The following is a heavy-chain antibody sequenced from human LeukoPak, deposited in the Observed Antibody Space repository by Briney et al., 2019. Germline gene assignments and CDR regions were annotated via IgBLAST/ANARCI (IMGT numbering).Heavy chain of an antibody. J-gene: IGHJ6*02. D-gene: IGHD3-22*01. CDR2: IDDSGVIR. V-gene: IGHV3-23*01. CDR1: GFTFKTHA. Sequence: PGGSLRLSCAASGFTFKTHAMSWVRQAPGKGLEWVSRIDDSGVIRSYADSVKGRFTISRDNSKMTLTLQMNSLRAKDTAVYYCAKRLKRNYYYHYAMDVWGQGTTVTVSS. CDR3: AKRLKRNYYYHYAMDV.